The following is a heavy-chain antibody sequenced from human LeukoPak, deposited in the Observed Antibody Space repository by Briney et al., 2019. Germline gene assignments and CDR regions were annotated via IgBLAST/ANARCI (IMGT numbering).Heavy chain of an antibody. V-gene: IGHV3-74*01. CDR1: GFTFSSHW. J-gene: IGHJ4*02. D-gene: IGHD2/OR15-2a*01. CDR3: ARRTEYSYGPFEY. CDR2: INGDGTIT. Sequence: PGGSLRLSCAAFGFTFSSHWMHWVRQAPGKGLVWVSRINGDGTITSDADFVQGRFTISRDNAKNTLYLQMNSLRAEDTAVYYCARRTEYSYGPFEYWGQGALVTVSS.